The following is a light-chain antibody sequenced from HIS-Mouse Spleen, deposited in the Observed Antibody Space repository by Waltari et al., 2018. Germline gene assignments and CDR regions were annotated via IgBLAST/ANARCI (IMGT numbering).Light chain of an antibody. Sequence: QSALTQPASVSGSPGQSITISCTVTSSDVGRYNLVSWYQQNPGKAPKPMIYEGSKRPSGVSSRFSGSTSGNTASLTISGLQAEDEADYYCCSYAGSSTYVFGTGTKVTVL. V-gene: IGLV2-23*01. J-gene: IGLJ1*01. CDR2: EGS. CDR1: SSDVGRYNL. CDR3: CSYAGSSTYV.